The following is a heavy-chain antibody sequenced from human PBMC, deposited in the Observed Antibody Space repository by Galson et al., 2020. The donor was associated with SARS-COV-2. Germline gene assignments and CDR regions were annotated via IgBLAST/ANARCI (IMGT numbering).Heavy chain of an antibody. D-gene: IGHD3-3*01. CDR2: ISYDGSNK. CDR3: ARAPVRVEITIVGVVPLDPFDI. Sequence: GESLKISCAASGFTFSSYAMHWVRQAPGKGLEWVAVISYDGSNKYYADSVKGRFTISRDNSKNTLYLQMNSLRAEDTAVYYCARAPVRVEITIVGVVPLDPFDIWGQGTMVTVSA. J-gene: IGHJ3*02. V-gene: IGHV3-30*01. CDR1: GFTFSSYA.